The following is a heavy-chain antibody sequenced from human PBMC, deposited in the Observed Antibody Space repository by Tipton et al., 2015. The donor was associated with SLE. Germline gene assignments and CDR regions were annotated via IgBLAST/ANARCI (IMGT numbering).Heavy chain of an antibody. CDR2: ISYDGSNK. Sequence: SLRLSCAASGFTFSSYGMHWVRQAPGKGLEWVAVISYDGSNKYYADSVKGRFTISRDNSKNTLYLQTNSLRAEDTAVYYCAKVAYSSSWYVYYYYYYYMDVWGKGTTVTVSS. J-gene: IGHJ6*03. CDR3: AKVAYSSSWYVYYYYYYYMDV. D-gene: IGHD6-13*01. V-gene: IGHV3-30*18. CDR1: GFTFSSYG.